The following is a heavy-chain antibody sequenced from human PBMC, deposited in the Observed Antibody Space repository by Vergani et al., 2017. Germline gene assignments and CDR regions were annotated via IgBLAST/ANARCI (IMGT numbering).Heavy chain of an antibody. V-gene: IGHV3-33*05. J-gene: IGHJ5*02. CDR2: ISYNGGNQ. D-gene: IGHD1-1*01. Sequence: QVQLVESGGNLVQPGRSLRLSCAAAGFKFSNFGMHWVRQVPGKGLEWVAFISYNGGNQYYADSVQGRFTISRDNSKNTLYLQMNSLRAEDTAVYYCAKGXERRELNPKNWFDPWGQGTLVTVSS. CDR1: GFKFSNFG. CDR3: AKGXERRELNPKNWFDP.